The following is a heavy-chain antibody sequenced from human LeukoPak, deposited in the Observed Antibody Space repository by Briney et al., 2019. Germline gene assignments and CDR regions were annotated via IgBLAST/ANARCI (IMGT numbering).Heavy chain of an antibody. CDR3: AKGSSSSSSRNYFDH. D-gene: IGHD6-6*01. Sequence: GRSLRLSCAASGFPFDNYAMHWVRQAPGKGLEWVSGISWSSETIAYADSVKGRFTISRDNANNSLYLQMSSLRPDDTAFYYCAKGSSSSSSRNYFDHWGQGTLVTVSS. CDR2: ISWSSETI. CDR1: GFPFDNYA. V-gene: IGHV3-9*01. J-gene: IGHJ4*02.